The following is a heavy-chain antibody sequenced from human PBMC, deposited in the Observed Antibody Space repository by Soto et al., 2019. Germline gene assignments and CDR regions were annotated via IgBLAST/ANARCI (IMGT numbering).Heavy chain of an antibody. CDR3: ARHPERIAQIGWFDP. CDR2: ISSSSSSTI. D-gene: IGHD6-13*01. CDR1: GFTFSSYS. V-gene: IGHV3-48*01. J-gene: IGHJ5*02. Sequence: EVQLVESGGGLVQPGGSLRLSCAASGFTFSSYSMNWVRQAPGKGLEWVSYISSSSSSTIYYADSVKGRITISRDNAKNSLYLQMNSLRAEDTAVYYCARHPERIAQIGWFDPWGQGTLVTVSS.